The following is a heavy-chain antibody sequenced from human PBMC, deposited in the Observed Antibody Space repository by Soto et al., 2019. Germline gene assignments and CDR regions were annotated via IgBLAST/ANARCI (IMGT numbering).Heavy chain of an antibody. D-gene: IGHD5-12*01. CDR1: GGSISSYY. CDR3: ARDSHRMVATIGHFDY. Sequence: SETLSLTCTVSGGSISSYYWSWIRQPPGKGLEWIGYIYYSGSTNYNPSLKSRVTISVDTSKNQFSLKLSSVTAADTAVYYCARDSHRMVATIGHFDYWGQGTLVTVSS. J-gene: IGHJ4*02. V-gene: IGHV4-59*01. CDR2: IYYSGST.